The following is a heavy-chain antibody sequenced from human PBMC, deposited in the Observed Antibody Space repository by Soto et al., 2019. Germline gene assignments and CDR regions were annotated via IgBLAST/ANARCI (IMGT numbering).Heavy chain of an antibody. CDR3: TTDPTIYSSGWTFDY. CDR2: IKSKTDGGTT. J-gene: IGHJ4*02. V-gene: IGHV3-15*01. Sequence: EVQLVESGGGLVKPGGSLRLSCAASGFTFSNAWMSWVRQAPGKGLEWVGRIKSKTDGGTTDYAAPVKGRFAISRDDSKNTLYLQMNSLKTEDTAVYYCTTDPTIYSSGWTFDYWGQGTLVTVSS. CDR1: GFTFSNAW. D-gene: IGHD6-19*01.